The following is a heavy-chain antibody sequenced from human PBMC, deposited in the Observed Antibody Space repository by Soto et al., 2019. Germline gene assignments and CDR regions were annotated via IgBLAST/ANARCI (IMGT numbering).Heavy chain of an antibody. J-gene: IGHJ4*02. CDR2: IRSSDRTI. V-gene: IGHV3-48*03. D-gene: IGHD1-26*01. CDR3: ARERIVGATIPSFFDY. CDR1: GFAFSYYE. Sequence: EVQLVESGGGLVQPRGSLRLSCAASGFAFSYYEMNWVRQAPGKGLEWISYIRSSDRTIYSADSVKGRFTISRDNAKNSLYLQMNSLRAEDTAVYYCARERIVGATIPSFFDYWGQGTLVTVSS.